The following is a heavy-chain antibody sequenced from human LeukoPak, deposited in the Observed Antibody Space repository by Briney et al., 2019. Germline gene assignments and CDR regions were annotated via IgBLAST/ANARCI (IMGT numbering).Heavy chain of an antibody. Sequence: GGSLRLSCAASGFTFSSYAMSWVRQAPGKGLEWVSAISGSGGSTYYADSVKGRFTISRDNSKNTLYLQMNSLRAEDTAVYYCAKDLGIAAAGKGIDAFDIWGQGTMVTVSS. V-gene: IGHV3-23*01. CDR2: ISGSGGST. CDR1: GFTFSSYA. D-gene: IGHD6-13*01. CDR3: AKDLGIAAAGKGIDAFDI. J-gene: IGHJ3*02.